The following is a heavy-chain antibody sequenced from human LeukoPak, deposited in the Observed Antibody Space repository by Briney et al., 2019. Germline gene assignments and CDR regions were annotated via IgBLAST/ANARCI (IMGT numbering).Heavy chain of an antibody. V-gene: IGHV1-18*01. Sequence: ASVKVSCTASGYTFTSYGISWVRQAPGQGLEWMGWISGYNGNTNYAQKLQGRVTMTTDTSTTTAYMELSSLRADDTAIYYCARRGVYYYDISGRANYHFDQWGQGTLVTVSS. CDR3: ARRGVYYYDISGRANYHFDQ. CDR1: GYTFTSYG. D-gene: IGHD3-22*01. J-gene: IGHJ4*02. CDR2: ISGYNGNT.